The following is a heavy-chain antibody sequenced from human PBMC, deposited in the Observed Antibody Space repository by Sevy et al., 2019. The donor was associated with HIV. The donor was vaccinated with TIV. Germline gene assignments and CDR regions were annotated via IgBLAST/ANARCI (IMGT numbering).Heavy chain of an antibody. CDR1: GGSISSSIYY. D-gene: IGHD6-19*01. CDR2: IYSSGST. J-gene: IGHJ4*02. V-gene: IGHV4-39*01. Sequence: SETLSLTCTVSGGSISSSIYYWGWIRRPPGKGLEWIGSIYSSGSTYYNPSLRSRVTISVDTSKNQFSLKLSSVTAADTAVYYCEGIAVAGTLLDYWGQGTLVTVSS. CDR3: EGIAVAGTLLDY.